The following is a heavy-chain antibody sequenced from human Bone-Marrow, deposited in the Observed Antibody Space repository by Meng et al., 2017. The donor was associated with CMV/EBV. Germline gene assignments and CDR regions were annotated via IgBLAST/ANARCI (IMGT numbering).Heavy chain of an antibody. J-gene: IGHJ4*02. CDR2: INHSGST. V-gene: IGHV4-34*09. CDR3: ARDHGSSSGYFDY. Sequence: CGVYGGSLNNYYWSWIRQPPGKRLEWIGEINHSGSTYYNPSLKSRVTISVDTSKNQFSLKLSSVTAADTAVYYCARDHGSSSGYFDYWGQGTLVTVSS. D-gene: IGHD6-6*01. CDR1: GGSLNNYY.